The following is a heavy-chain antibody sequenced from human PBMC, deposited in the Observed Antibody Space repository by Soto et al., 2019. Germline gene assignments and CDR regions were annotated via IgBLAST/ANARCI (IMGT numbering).Heavy chain of an antibody. V-gene: IGHV4-59*01. J-gene: IGHJ2*01. CDR2: SYYSGIV. CDR1: GGSMSSYY. Sequence: SETLSLTCTVSGGSMSSYYWNWIRQPPGKGLEWIGYSYYSGIVNYNPSLKGRVTISVDTSRNQFSLKLSSVTAADTAVFYCARAQYSGYDFWYFDLWGRGTLVTVSS. D-gene: IGHD5-12*01. CDR3: ARAQYSGYDFWYFDL.